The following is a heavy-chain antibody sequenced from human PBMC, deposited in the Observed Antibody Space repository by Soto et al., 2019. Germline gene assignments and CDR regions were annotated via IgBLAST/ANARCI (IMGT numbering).Heavy chain of an antibody. CDR2: INAGNGNT. CDR3: ERIADCSTISCSFPSRFHVRGYYYYYGLDV. Sequence: GASVKVSCKASGYTFTNYAMHWVRQAPGQRLEWMGWINAGNGNTKYSQKFQGRVTITRDTSASTANMELSSLRSEDTAVYYCERIADCSTISCSFPSRFHVRGYYYYYGLDVWGQGTTVTVSS. CDR1: GYTFTNYA. J-gene: IGHJ6*02. V-gene: IGHV1-3*01. D-gene: IGHD2-2*01.